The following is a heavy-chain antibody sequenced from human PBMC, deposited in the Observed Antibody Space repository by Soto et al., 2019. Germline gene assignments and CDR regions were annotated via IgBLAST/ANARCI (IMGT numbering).Heavy chain of an antibody. CDR2: ITAYNGNT. Sequence: QVQLVQSGAEVKKPGASVKVSCKASGYTFTSYGISLLRQAPGQGLEWMGWITAYNGNTNDAQKLQGRVTMTTDTSASTAYMELRSLRSDATAVYYVSRSTDRSYMDVWGKGTTVTVSS. CDR1: GYTFTSYG. CDR3: SRSTDRSYMDV. V-gene: IGHV1-18*01. J-gene: IGHJ6*03.